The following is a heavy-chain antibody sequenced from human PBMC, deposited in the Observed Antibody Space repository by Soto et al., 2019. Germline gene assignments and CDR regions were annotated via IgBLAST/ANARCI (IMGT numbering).Heavy chain of an antibody. J-gene: IGHJ4*02. V-gene: IGHV4-59*12. CDR3: AREVASYGSTYFDY. CDR1: GGSIRGYY. D-gene: IGHD3-16*01. Sequence: SETLSLTCSVSGGSIRGYYWTWIRQPPGKGLEWIGYTYYRGTTKYNPSLNSRVSISADSSQNQISPKLSSVTAADTAVYYCAREVASYGSTYFDYWGPGTLVTVSS. CDR2: TYYRGTT.